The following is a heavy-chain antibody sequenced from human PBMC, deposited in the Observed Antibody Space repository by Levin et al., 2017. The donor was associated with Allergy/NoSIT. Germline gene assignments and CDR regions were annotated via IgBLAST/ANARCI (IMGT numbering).Heavy chain of an antibody. V-gene: IGHV3-11*05. CDR1: GFIVSDSY. J-gene: IGHJ4*02. CDR3: ARGRVPNDY. CDR2: ISRGNSYT. Sequence: PGGSLRLSCAASGFIVSDSYMSWIRQAPGKGLEWVSYISRGNSYTNYLDSVKGRFTITRDNAKNSLYLQMNSLRAEDTAIYYCARGRVPNDYWGQGTLVTVSS. D-gene: IGHD3-10*01.